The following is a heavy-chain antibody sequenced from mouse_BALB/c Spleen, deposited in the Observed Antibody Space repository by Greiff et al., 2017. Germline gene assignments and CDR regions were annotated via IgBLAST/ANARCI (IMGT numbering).Heavy chain of an antibody. D-gene: IGHD2-10*02. CDR1: GYTFTEYI. CDR2: FYPGSGSI. V-gene: IGHV1-62-2*01. J-gene: IGHJ2*01. CDR3: ARHEAKYGNGDYFDY. Sequence: QVQLQQSGAGLVKPGASVKLSCKASGYTFTEYIIHWVKQRPGQGLEWIGWFYPGSGSIKYNEKFKDKATLTADKSSSTVYMELSRLTSEDSAVYFCARHEAKYGNGDYFDYWGQGTTLTVSA.